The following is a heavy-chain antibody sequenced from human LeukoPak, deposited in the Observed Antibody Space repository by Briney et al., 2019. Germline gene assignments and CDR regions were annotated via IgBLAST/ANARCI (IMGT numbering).Heavy chain of an antibody. V-gene: IGHV3-30*18. CDR1: EFTFSSYG. Sequence: GGSLRLSCVTSEFTFSSYGMHWVRQAPGKGLEWVAVISYDGYNKYYADSVKGRFTISRDNSKNTLYLQMNSLRAEDTAVYYCAKSPYVRDYGMDVWGQGTTVTVSS. CDR3: AKSPYVRDYGMDV. CDR2: ISYDGYNK. D-gene: IGHD3-10*02. J-gene: IGHJ6*02.